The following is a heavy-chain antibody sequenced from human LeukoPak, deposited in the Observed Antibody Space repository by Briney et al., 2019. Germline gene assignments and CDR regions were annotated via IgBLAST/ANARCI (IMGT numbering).Heavy chain of an antibody. CDR2: IYYSGST. J-gene: IGHJ4*02. CDR3: ARGKNSYGPWGGYWFDY. V-gene: IGHV4-59*08. Sequence: SGTLSLTCTVSGGSISSYYWSWIRQPPGKGLEWIGYIYYSGSTNYNPSLKSRVTISVDTSKNQFSLKLSSVTAADTAVYYCARGKNSYGPWGGYWFDYWGQGTLVTVSS. D-gene: IGHD5-18*01. CDR1: GGSISSYY.